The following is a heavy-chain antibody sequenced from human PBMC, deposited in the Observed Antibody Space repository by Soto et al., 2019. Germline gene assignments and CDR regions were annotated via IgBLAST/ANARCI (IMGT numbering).Heavy chain of an antibody. CDR1: GVTVSGNG. CDR2: IYGDGST. V-gene: IGHV3-53*04. CDR3: ARGSSGYGYDAFDI. Sequence: GGPLRVSCTAAGVTVSGNGMRWVRKTPGKGLKWISIIYGDGSTYYADSKKGRFTIYRHNSKNTLHLQMNSLTTEDTAVFYCARGSSGYGYDAFDIWGQGTMVTVSS. J-gene: IGHJ3*02. D-gene: IGHD5-12*01.